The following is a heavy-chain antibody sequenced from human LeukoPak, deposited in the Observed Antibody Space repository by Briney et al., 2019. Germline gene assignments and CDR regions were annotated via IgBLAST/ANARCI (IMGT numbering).Heavy chain of an antibody. CDR3: ARSPGLDYYYYGMDV. J-gene: IGHJ6*02. V-gene: IGHV3-7*01. Sequence: GGSLRLSCAASGFTFSSYGMSWVRHAPGKGLEWVANIKQDGSEKYYVDSVKGRFTISRDNAKNSLYLKMNSLRDEDTAVYYCARSPGLDYYYYGMDVWGQGTTVTVSS. CDR1: GFTFSSYG. D-gene: IGHD3-10*01. CDR2: IKQDGSEK.